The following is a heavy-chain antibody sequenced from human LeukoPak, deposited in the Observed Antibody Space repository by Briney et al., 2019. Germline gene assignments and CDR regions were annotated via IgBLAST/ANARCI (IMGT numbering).Heavy chain of an antibody. D-gene: IGHD3-22*01. Sequence: GGSLRLSCAASGFTFSNYWMSWVRQAPGKGLEWVANIKQDGSDKYYVDSVKGRFTISRDNAKNSLSLQMNRLRAEDTAVYYCARGGSQSGYYGGNAFDIWGQGTMLAVSS. CDR2: IKQDGSDK. CDR1: GFTFSNYW. CDR3: ARGGSQSGYYGGNAFDI. V-gene: IGHV3-7*04. J-gene: IGHJ3*02.